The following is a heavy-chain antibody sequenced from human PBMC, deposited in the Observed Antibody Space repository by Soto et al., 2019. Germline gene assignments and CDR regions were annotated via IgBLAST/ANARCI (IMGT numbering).Heavy chain of an antibody. CDR3: ARGGGVGVAGSAAFDM. CDR1: GYPVTAYY. Sequence: MQSGAVVKKPGASVTVSCSASGYPVTAYYMHWVRQAPGRGLEWMGGINPATGAAKYTQTFQGRVTMTRDTSTTTVFMELSGLTSEDTAVFYCARGGGVGVAGSAAFDMWGQGTLVTVSS. D-gene: IGHD3-3*01. CDR2: INPATGAA. V-gene: IGHV1-2*02. J-gene: IGHJ3*02.